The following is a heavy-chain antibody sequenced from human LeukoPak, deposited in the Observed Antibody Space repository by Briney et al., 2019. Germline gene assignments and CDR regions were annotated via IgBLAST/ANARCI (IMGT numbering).Heavy chain of an antibody. J-gene: IGHJ4*02. D-gene: IGHD3-22*01. V-gene: IGHV3-23*01. CDR2: ISGSGSST. Sequence: GGSLRLPCAASGFTFRSYAMSWVRQAPGKGLVWVSGISGSGSSTYYADSVKGRFTVSRDNSKNTLYLQMNSLRAEDTAVYYCAKGREPYYDSSAIDYWGQGTLVTVSS. CDR3: AKGREPYYDSSAIDY. CDR1: GFTFRSYA.